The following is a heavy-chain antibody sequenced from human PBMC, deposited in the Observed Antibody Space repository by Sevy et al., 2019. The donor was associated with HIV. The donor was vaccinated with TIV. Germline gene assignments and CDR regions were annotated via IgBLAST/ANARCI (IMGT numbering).Heavy chain of an antibody. CDR3: ATADVSSGYYPYFDY. D-gene: IGHD3-22*01. CDR1: GFTFSSYS. V-gene: IGHV3-21*01. J-gene: IGHJ4*02. Sequence: GGSLRLSCAASGFTFSSYSMNWFRQAPGKRQAWVSSIISSRSKIYYADSVKGGFTISRDNANNLLYLQMNSLGAGDTAVYYCATADVSSGYYPYFDYWGQGTLVTVSS. CDR2: IISSRSKI.